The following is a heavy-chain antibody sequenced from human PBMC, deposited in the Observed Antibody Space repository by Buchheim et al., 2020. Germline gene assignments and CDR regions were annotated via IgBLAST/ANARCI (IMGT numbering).Heavy chain of an antibody. J-gene: IGHJ4*02. D-gene: IGHD3-10*01. Sequence: EVQVVQSGAEVKKPGESLKISCKASGYSFPTYWIAWVRQMPGKGLEWLGIIYLGDSDTKYSPSFKGQGTISADKSITTAYLQWSSLTASDTGMYYCARHFGGYFDYWGQGTL. CDR3: ARHFGGYFDY. V-gene: IGHV5-51*01. CDR2: IYLGDSDT. CDR1: GYSFPTYW.